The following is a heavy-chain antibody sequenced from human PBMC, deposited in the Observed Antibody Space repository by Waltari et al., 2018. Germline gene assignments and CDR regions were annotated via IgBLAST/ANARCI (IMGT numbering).Heavy chain of an antibody. CDR1: GFSLSDYG. Sequence: EVQLVESGGGLVQPGGSLRLSCAASGFSLSDYGMNWVRQAPGKGVEWLSFLSSSGPTIHYADSVKGRFTVSRDNTKNSLSLQMNSLRAEDTAVYYCARVWGVTTSDFWGQGTLVTVSS. D-gene: IGHD4-17*01. CDR2: LSSSGPTI. J-gene: IGHJ4*02. CDR3: ARVWGVTTSDF. V-gene: IGHV3-48*03.